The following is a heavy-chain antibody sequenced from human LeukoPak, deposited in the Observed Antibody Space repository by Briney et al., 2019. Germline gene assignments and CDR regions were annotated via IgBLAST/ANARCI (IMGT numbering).Heavy chain of an antibody. CDR1: GFTFSSYS. Sequence: GGSLRLSCAASGFTFSSYSMNWVRQAPGKGLEWVSSIGTNGTYILYADSVKGRFTISRDNAKNSVYLQMNSLRAEDTAVYYCARGLISQFYYGSGSYAVRDDYYYYMDVWGKGTTVTISS. CDR2: IGTNGTYI. J-gene: IGHJ6*03. D-gene: IGHD3-10*01. V-gene: IGHV3-21*01. CDR3: ARGLISQFYYGSGSYAVRDDYYYYMDV.